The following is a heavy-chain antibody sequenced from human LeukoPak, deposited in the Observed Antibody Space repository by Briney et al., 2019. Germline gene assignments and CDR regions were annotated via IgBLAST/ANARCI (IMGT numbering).Heavy chain of an antibody. CDR2: INHSGST. D-gene: IGHD6-19*01. V-gene: IGHV4-34*01. J-gene: IGHJ6*04. Sequence: SETLSLTCAVYGGSFSGYYWSWIRQPPGKGLEWIGEINHSGSTNYNPSLKSRVTISVDTSENQFSLKLSSVTAADTAVYYCARGGPYSSGWSVYYYYGMDVWGKGTTVTVSS. CDR1: GGSFSGYY. CDR3: ARGGPYSSGWSVYYYYGMDV.